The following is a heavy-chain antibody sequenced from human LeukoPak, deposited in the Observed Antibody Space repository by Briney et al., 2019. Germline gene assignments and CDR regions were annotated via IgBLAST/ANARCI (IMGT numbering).Heavy chain of an antibody. V-gene: IGHV3-30-3*02. CDR3: AKHLGSSWYYFDY. Sequence: GRSLRLSCAASGFTFSGYAMHWVRQAPGKGLEWVAVISYDGSNKYYADSVKGRFTISRDNSKNTLYLQMNSLRAEGTAVYYCAKHLGSSWYYFDYWGQGTLVTVSS. CDR2: ISYDGSNK. CDR1: GFTFSGYA. D-gene: IGHD6-13*01. J-gene: IGHJ4*02.